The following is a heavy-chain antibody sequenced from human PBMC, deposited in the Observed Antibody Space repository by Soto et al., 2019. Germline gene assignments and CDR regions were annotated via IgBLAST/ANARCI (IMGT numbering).Heavy chain of an antibody. J-gene: IGHJ6*02. CDR1: GFTFGDYA. CDR2: IRSKAYGGTT. CDR3: TRDSGSYFSLSYYYGMDV. D-gene: IGHD1-26*01. Sequence: GGSLRLSCTASGFTFGDYAMSWVRQAPEKGLEWVGFIRSKAYGGTTEYAASVKGRFTISRDDSKSIAYLQMNSLKTEDTAVYYCTRDSGSYFSLSYYYGMDVWGQGTTVTVSS. V-gene: IGHV3-49*04.